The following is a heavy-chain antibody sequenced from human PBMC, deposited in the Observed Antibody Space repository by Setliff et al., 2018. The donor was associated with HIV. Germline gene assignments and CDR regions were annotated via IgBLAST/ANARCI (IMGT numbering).Heavy chain of an antibody. CDR3: ARGSNNYGAYILYGMDI. D-gene: IGHD4-17*01. CDR2: VNPHSGNT. CDR1: GYTFINYD. V-gene: IGHV1-8*02. J-gene: IGHJ6*02. Sequence: ASVKVSCKASGYTFINYDINWVRQAPGQGLQWMGWVNPHSGNTGYAPMLKGRLSMTRDTSTNTAYMELYTLETHDTAVYYCARGSNNYGAYILYGMDIWGQGTSVTVSS.